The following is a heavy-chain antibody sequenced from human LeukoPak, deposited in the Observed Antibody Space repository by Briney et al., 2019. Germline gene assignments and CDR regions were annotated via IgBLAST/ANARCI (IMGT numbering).Heavy chain of an antibody. CDR2: IHYSGST. CDR1: GGSISSGGYY. D-gene: IGHD2-2*01. V-gene: IGHV4-31*01. J-gene: IGHJ4*02. CDR3: ARIPDIVVVPAAGRPFDY. Sequence: PSETLSLTCTVSGGSISSGGYYWSWIRQHPGKGLEWIGYIHYSGSTYYNPSLKSQVTISVDTSKNQFSLKLSSVTAADTAVYYCARIPDIVVVPAAGRPFDYWGQGTLVTVSS.